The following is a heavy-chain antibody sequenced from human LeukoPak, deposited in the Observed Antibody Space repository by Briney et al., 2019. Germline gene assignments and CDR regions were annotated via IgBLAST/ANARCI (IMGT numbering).Heavy chain of an antibody. CDR1: GFTVSSNY. CDR3: ARVVTGDYFDY. Sequence: GGSLRLSCAASGFTVSSNYMSWVRQAPGKGLEWVSVIYSGGSTYYAGSVKGRFTISRDNSKNTLYPQMNSLRAEDTAVYYCARVVTGDYFDYWGQGALVTVSS. V-gene: IGHV3-53*01. D-gene: IGHD2-21*02. J-gene: IGHJ4*02. CDR2: IYSGGST.